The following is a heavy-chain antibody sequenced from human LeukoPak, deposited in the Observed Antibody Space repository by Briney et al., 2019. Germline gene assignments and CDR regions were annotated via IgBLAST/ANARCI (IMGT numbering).Heavy chain of an antibody. D-gene: IGHD2-2*01. CDR1: GGTFSSYA. CDR3: ARGALECGSTSCYNWFDP. Sequence: SVKVSCKASGGTFSSYAISWVRQAPGQGLEWMGGIIPIFGTANYAQKFQGRVTITADESTSTAYMELSSLRSEDTAVYYCARGALECGSTSCYNWFDPWGQGTLVTVSS. CDR2: IIPIFGTA. V-gene: IGHV1-69*01. J-gene: IGHJ5*02.